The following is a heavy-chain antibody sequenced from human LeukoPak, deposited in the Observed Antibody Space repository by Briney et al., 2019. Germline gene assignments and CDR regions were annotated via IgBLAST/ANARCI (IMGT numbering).Heavy chain of an antibody. CDR2: IYTSGST. CDR1: GGSISSYY. D-gene: IGHD3-9*01. Sequence: PSETLSLTCTVSGGSISSYYWSWIRQPAGKGLEWIGRIYTSGSTNYNPSLKSRVTISVDTSKNQFSLKLSSVTAADTAVYYCAAPCYDILTGYSQGDYWGQGTLVTVSS. J-gene: IGHJ4*02. CDR3: AAPCYDILTGYSQGDY. V-gene: IGHV4-4*07.